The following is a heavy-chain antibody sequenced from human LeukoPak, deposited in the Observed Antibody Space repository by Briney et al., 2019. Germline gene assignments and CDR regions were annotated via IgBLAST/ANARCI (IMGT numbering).Heavy chain of an antibody. CDR2: IYSGGST. CDR1: GFTVSSDY. CDR3: ARGRSYYEAFDI. V-gene: IGHV3-53*03. Sequence: PGGSLRLSCAASGFTVSSDYMSWVRQPPGKGLEWVSVIYSGGSTNYADSVKGRFTISRDNSKNTLHLQMNSLRVEDTAVYYCARGRSYYEAFDIWGQGTMVTVSS. J-gene: IGHJ3*02. D-gene: IGHD1-26*01.